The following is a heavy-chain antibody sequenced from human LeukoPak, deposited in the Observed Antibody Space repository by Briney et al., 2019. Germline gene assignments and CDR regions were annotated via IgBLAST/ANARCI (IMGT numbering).Heavy chain of an antibody. CDR3: ARIPL. CDR1: GFTFSSYT. Sequence: GGSLRLSCAASGFTFSSYTMNWVRQPPGKGLEWVSNIGTSSTTIYYADSVKGRFAISRDNAKNSLYLQMNSLRAEDTAVYYCARIPLWGQGTLVTVSS. V-gene: IGHV3-48*01. D-gene: IGHD2-2*02. J-gene: IGHJ4*02. CDR2: IGTSSTTI.